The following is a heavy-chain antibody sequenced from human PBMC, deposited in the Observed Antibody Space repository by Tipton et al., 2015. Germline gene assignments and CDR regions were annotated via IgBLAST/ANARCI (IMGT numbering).Heavy chain of an antibody. CDR2: IQYSGST. Sequence: LRLSCSVSSDPISKYYWSWIRQPPGKELEWIGYIQYSGSTKYSPSLKSRVTISVDSSKTQLSLKLRSVTAADTAVYYCARDLEHGMDVWGHGTTVTVSS. CDR3: ARDLEHGMDV. J-gene: IGHJ6*02. V-gene: IGHV4-59*01. D-gene: IGHD5-24*01. CDR1: SDPISKYY.